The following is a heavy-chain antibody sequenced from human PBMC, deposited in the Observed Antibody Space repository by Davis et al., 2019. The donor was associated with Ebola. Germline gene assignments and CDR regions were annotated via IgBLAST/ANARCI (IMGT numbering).Heavy chain of an antibody. D-gene: IGHD6-19*01. V-gene: IGHV1-69*02. CDR2: IIPILDIA. J-gene: IGHJ6*04. CDR3: ARGIAVAGVALDYYYYYGMDV. CDR1: RSTFNSYT. Sequence: SVKVSCKASRSTFNSYTITWVRQAPGQGLEWMGRIIPILDIAKYAQKFQGRVTMTTDTSTSTAYMELRSLRSDDTAVYYCARGIAVAGVALDYYYYYGMDVWGKGTTVTVSS.